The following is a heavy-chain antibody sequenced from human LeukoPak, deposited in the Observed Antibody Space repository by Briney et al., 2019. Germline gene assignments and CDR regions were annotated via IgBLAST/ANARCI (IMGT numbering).Heavy chain of an antibody. V-gene: IGHV3-21*01. CDR3: ARDARWNWNYVDY. CDR1: GFTFSSYS. J-gene: IGHJ4*02. Sequence: GGSLRLSCAASGFTFSSYSMNWVRQAPGKGLEWVSSISSSSSYIYYADLVKGRFTISRDNAKNSLYLQMNSLRAEDTAVYYCARDARWNWNYVDYWGQGTLVTVSS. CDR2: ISSSSSYI. D-gene: IGHD1-1*01.